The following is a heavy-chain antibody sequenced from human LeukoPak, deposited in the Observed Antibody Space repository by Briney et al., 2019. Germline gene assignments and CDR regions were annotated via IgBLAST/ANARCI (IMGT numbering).Heavy chain of an antibody. D-gene: IGHD5-12*01. V-gene: IGHV5-51*01. CDR2: IYPGDSDT. CDR1: GYSFTNYW. CDR3: ASPGVARTAAFDI. Sequence: GESLKISCKGSGYSFTNYWIGWVRQMPGKGLEWMGIIYPGDSDTRYSPSFQGQVTISADKSISTAYLQWSSLKASDTAMYYCASPGVARTAAFDIWGQGTMVTVSS. J-gene: IGHJ3*02.